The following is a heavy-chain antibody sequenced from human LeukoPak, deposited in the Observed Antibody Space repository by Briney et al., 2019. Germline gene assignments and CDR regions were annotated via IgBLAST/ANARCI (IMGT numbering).Heavy chain of an antibody. V-gene: IGHV4-59*01. D-gene: IGHD1-26*01. CDR1: GGSISSYY. Sequence: SETLSLTCTVSGGSISSYYWSWIRQPPGKGLEWIGYIYYSGSTNYNPSLKSRVTISVDTSKNQFSLKLSSVTAADTAVYYCARTSRSYFYYYGMDVWGQGTTVTVSS. CDR3: ARTSRSYFYYYGMDV. J-gene: IGHJ6*02. CDR2: IYYSGST.